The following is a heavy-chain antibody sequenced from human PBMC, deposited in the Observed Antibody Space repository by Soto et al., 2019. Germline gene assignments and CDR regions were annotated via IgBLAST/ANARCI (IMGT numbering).Heavy chain of an antibody. Sequence: QVQLQESGPGLVKPSQTLSLTCTVSGGSISSGGYYWSWIRQHPGKGLEWIGYIYYSGSTYYNPSLESRVTIPVDTSKYQFSLKLSSVTAADTAVYYCAREWITTGFDPWGQGTLVTVSS. V-gene: IGHV4-31*03. D-gene: IGHD4-17*01. CDR3: AREWITTGFDP. CDR1: GGSISSGGYY. J-gene: IGHJ5*02. CDR2: IYYSGST.